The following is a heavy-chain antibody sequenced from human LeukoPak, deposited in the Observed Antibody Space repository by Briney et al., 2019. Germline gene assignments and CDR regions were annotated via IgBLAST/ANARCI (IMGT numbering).Heavy chain of an antibody. CDR3: AINGGFDY. Sequence: PSETLSLTCTVSSGSISRYYWSWIRQPPGKGLEWIGEINHSGSTNYNPSLKSRVTISVDTSKNQFSLKLSSVTAADTAVYYCAINGGFDYWGQGTLVTVSS. CDR2: INHSGST. CDR1: SGSISRYY. J-gene: IGHJ4*02. V-gene: IGHV4-34*01. D-gene: IGHD7-27*01.